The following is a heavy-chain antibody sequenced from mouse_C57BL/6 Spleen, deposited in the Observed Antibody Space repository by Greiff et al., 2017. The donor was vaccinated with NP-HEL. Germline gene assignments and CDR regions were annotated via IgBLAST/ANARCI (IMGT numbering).Heavy chain of an antibody. J-gene: IGHJ2*01. CDR3: ARSTQATIDY. D-gene: IGHD3-2*02. V-gene: IGHV1-4*01. Sequence: VQLVESGAELARPGASVKMSCKASGYTFTSYTMHWVKQRPGQGLEWIGYLNPSSGYTKYNQKFKDKATLTADKSSSTAYMQLSSLTSEDSAVYYCARSTQATIDYWGQGTTLTVSS. CDR1: GYTFTSYT. CDR2: LNPSSGYT.